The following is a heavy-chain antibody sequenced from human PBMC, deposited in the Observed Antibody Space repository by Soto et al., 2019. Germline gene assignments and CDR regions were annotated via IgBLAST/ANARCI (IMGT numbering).Heavy chain of an antibody. J-gene: IGHJ6*02. CDR3: ARDLWGYCGADCYPLDV. CDR1: VRSISSYY. Sequence: ETLSLTCTVSVRSISSYYWSWIRQPPGKGLEWIGYMYNTGSTIYNPSLKSRVTISVDTSKNQFSLKLNSVTAADTAVYYCARDLWGYCGADCYPLDVWGQGTTVTVSS. D-gene: IGHD2-21*02. CDR2: MYNTGST. V-gene: IGHV4-59*01.